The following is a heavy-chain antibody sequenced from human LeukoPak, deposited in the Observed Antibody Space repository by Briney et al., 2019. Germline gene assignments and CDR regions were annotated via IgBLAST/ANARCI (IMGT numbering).Heavy chain of an antibody. CDR2: INSDGGST. J-gene: IGHJ3*02. CDR3: ASMNGHAFDI. V-gene: IGHV3-74*01. D-gene: IGHD2-8*01. Sequence: PGGSLRLSCAASGFTLIRYWMPWVRQAPGKGLVWVSGINSDGGSTRYADAVKGRFIITRDNAKNMLYLQMNSLRAEDTAVYYCASMNGHAFDIWGQGTRVTVSS. CDR1: GFTLIRYW.